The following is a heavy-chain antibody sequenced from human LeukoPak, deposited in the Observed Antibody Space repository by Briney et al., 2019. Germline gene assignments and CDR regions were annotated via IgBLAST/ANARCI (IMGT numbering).Heavy chain of an antibody. D-gene: IGHD2-15*01. J-gene: IGHJ5*02. CDR2: ISAYNGNT. CDR1: GYTFTSYG. CDR3: ARDLQDIVVVVAATNWFDP. Sequence: ASVKVSCKASGYTFTSYGISGVRQAPGQGLEWMGWISAYNGNTNYAQKLQGRVTMTTDTSTSTAYMELRSLRSDDTAVYYCARDLQDIVVVVAATNWFDPWGQGTLVTVSS. V-gene: IGHV1-18*01.